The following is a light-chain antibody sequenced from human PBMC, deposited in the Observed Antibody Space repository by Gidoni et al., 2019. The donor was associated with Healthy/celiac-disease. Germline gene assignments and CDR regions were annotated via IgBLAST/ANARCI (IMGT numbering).Light chain of an antibody. J-gene: IGKJ4*01. CDR2: AAS. V-gene: IGKV1-39*01. CDR3: QQSYSTPPT. CDR1: QSISSY. Sequence: DIQMTQSPSSLSASVGDRVTITCRASQSISSYLNWYQQKPGKAPKRLIYAASSLQSGVQSRFSGSGSGTDFTLTISSLQPEDFATYYCQQSYSTPPTCGGGTKVEIK.